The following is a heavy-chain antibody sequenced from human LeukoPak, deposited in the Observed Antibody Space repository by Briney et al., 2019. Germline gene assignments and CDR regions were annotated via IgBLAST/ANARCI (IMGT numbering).Heavy chain of an antibody. CDR2: IRTKTYAEVT. V-gene: IGHV3-49*03. CDR3: SRGLRFPDV. CDR1: GYTFGDYA. Sequence: GSLRLSCTVSGYTFGDYALTWFRQAPGKGLEWVGFIRTKTYAEVTEYAASVKGRFTFSRDDSNSIAHLQMNSLKTEDTAVYYCSRGLRFPDVWGKGTTVTVSS. J-gene: IGHJ6*04. D-gene: IGHD3-3*01.